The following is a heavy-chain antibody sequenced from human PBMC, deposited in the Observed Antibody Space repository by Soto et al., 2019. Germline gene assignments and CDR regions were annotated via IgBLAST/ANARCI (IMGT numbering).Heavy chain of an antibody. J-gene: IGHJ4*02. CDR1: GFTFSSYG. Sequence: QAQLVESGGGVAQPGRSLRLSCAASGFTFSSYGMHWVRQAPGKRLEWVATISDDGSNKYYADSVKGRFTISRDNSKNTLYLQMNSLRVDDTAVYYCGGGWFWADYWGQGTLVTVSS. CDR3: GGGWFWADY. V-gene: IGHV3-30*03. D-gene: IGHD6-19*01. CDR2: ISDDGSNK.